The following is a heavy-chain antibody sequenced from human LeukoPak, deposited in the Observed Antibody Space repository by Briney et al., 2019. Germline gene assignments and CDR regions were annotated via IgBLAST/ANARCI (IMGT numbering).Heavy chain of an antibody. CDR3: AKIGGADGYYYYMDV. CDR2: ISSSSSYI. CDR1: GFTFSSYS. V-gene: IGHV3-21*01. D-gene: IGHD2-15*01. Sequence: GGSLRLSCAASGFTFSSYSMNWVRQAPGKGLEWVSSISSSSSYIYYADSVKGRFTISRDNSKNTLYLHMNSLRAEDTAVYYCAKIGGADGYYYYMDVWGKGTTVTVSS. J-gene: IGHJ6*03.